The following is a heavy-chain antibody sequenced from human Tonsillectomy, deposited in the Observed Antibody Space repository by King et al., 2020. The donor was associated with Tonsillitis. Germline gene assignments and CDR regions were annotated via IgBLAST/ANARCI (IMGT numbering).Heavy chain of an antibody. V-gene: IGHV3-7*01. CDR3: ARDIVVVVAATSGFDY. CDR1: GFTFSTYW. Sequence: QLVQSGGGLVQPGGSLRLSCAASGFTFSTYWMSWVRQAPGKGLEWVANIKQDGNKKFYVDSVRGRFTISRDNTKNSLYLQMNSLRAEDTAVYYCARDIVVVVAATSGFDYWVQGTLVTVSS. D-gene: IGHD2-15*01. J-gene: IGHJ4*02. CDR2: IKQDGNKK.